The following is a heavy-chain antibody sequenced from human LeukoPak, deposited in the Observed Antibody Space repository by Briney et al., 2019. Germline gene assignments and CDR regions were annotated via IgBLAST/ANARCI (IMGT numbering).Heavy chain of an antibody. J-gene: IGHJ1*01. D-gene: IGHD2-15*01. CDR1: GVTFSKYW. CDR2: ISSDWTTT. CDR3: LVIIVGCSSQH. Sequence: GGSLRLSCPVSGVTFSKYWIHWVRQAPGKGLLWVSRISSDWTTTTYADFVKGRFTISRDDAKNTVYLQMNSLRVEDSALYYCLVIIVGCSSQHWGQGTLVTVSS. V-gene: IGHV3-74*01.